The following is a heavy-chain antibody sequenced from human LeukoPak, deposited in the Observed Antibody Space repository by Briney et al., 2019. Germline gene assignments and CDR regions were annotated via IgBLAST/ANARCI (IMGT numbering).Heavy chain of an antibody. CDR2: ISAYNGNT. D-gene: IGHD2-2*01. CDR1: GYTFTSYG. J-gene: IGHJ6*03. V-gene: IGHV1-18*01. CDR3: ARRACSSTSCYYYYYYMDV. Sequence: ASVKVSCKASGYTFTSYGISWVRQAPGQGLEWMGWISAYNGNTNYAQRLQGRVTMTTDTSTSTAYMELRSLRSDDTAVYYCARRACSSTSCYYYYYYMDVWGKGTTVTVSS.